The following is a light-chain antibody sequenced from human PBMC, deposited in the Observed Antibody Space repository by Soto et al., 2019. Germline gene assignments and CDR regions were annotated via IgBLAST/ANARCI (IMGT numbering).Light chain of an antibody. CDR2: GAS. CDR1: QSVSSN. Sequence: EIVMTQSPATLSVSPGERATLSCRASQSVSSNLAWYQQKPGQAPRLLIYGASTRATGIPARFSGSGAGTEFTLTISSLQSEDFAVYYCQQYNNWPPVTFGPGTKVDIK. J-gene: IGKJ3*01. CDR3: QQYNNWPPVT. V-gene: IGKV3-15*01.